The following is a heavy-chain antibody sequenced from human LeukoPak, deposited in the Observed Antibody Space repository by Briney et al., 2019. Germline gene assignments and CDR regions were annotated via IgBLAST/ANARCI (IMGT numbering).Heavy chain of an antibody. V-gene: IGHV1-69*05. CDR3: AWTDSSGYEFDY. CDR2: IIPIFGTA. CDR1: GGTFSSYT. J-gene: IGHJ4*02. D-gene: IGHD3-22*01. Sequence: SVKVSCKASGGTFSSYTISWVRQAPGQGLEWMGGIIPIFGTANYAQKFQGRVTVTTDESTSTAYMELSSLRSEDTAVYYCAWTDSSGYEFDYWGQGTLVTVSS.